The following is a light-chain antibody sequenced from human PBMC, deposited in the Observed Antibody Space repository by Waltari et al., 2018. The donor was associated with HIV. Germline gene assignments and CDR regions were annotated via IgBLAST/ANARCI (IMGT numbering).Light chain of an antibody. CDR2: EVT. J-gene: IGLJ3*02. Sequence: SALPQPASVSGSPGQPIPLSRPCSRGHYASFHSVSWYQHPPDRAPKVLIFEVTHRPSGLSDRFAGSKSGNTASLIISGLQADDEANYYCCAYTTASILVFGGGTKLTVL. V-gene: IGLV2-14*01. CDR3: CAYTTASILV. CDR1: RGHYASFHS.